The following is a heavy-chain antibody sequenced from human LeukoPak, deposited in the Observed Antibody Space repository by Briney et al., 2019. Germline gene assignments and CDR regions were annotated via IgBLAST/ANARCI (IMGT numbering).Heavy chain of an antibody. CDR1: GFTFSRYW. D-gene: IGHD1-26*01. J-gene: IGHJ4*02. V-gene: IGHV3-74*01. CDR3: ARAGSGSYFDY. Sequence: QPGGSLRLSCAASGFTFSRYWMHWVRQAPGKGLVWVSRINSDGSSTSYADSVKGRFTISRDNAKNTLYLQMNSLRAEDTAVYYCARAGSGSYFDYWVQGTLVTVSS. CDR2: INSDGSST.